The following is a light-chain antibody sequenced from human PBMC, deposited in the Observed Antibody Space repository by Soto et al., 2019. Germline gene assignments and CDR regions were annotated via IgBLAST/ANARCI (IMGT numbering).Light chain of an antibody. CDR3: HQYHYWWT. V-gene: IGKV1D-12*01. CDR1: QGISSW. CDR2: DAS. J-gene: IGKJ1*01. Sequence: DIQLTQSPSSVSASVGDRVTITCRASQGISSWLAWYQQKLGKAPNLLIYDASTLQSGVPSRFSGSGSGTDFTLTISSLQSEDFAVYYCHQYHYWWTFGQGTKVEIK.